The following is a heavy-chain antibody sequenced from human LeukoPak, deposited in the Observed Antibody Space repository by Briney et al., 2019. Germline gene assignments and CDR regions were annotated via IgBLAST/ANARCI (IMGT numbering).Heavy chain of an antibody. V-gene: IGHV1-18*01. Sequence: ASVKVSCKASGYTFTSYGISWVRQAPGQGLEWMGWISAYNGNTNYAQKLQGRVTMTTDTSTSTAYMELRSLRSDDTAVYYCARDREIVVVKIIINAFDIWGQGTMVTVSS. J-gene: IGHJ3*02. CDR1: GYTFTSYG. CDR2: ISAYNGNT. CDR3: ARDREIVVVKIIINAFDI. D-gene: IGHD3-22*01.